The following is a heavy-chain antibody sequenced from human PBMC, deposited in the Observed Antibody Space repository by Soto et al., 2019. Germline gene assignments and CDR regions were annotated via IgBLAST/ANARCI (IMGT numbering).Heavy chain of an antibody. J-gene: IGHJ1*01. D-gene: IGHD2-2*01. CDR3: ARDSPSSTSCYVH. Sequence: AALTLSCQASVSTQETDTIKCVRQAPGQGLEWMGRIIPILGIANYAQKFQGSVTITADKSTSTAYMELSSLRSEDTAVYSCARDSPSSTSCYVHWGQGTLVTVSS. CDR2: IIPILGIA. V-gene: IGHV1-69*04. CDR1: VSTQETDT.